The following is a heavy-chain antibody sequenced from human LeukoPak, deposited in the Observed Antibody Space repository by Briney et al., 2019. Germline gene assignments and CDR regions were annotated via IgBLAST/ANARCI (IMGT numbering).Heavy chain of an antibody. D-gene: IGHD6-19*01. V-gene: IGHV3-48*01. CDR3: ARGSSSGWHGEDY. CDR2: ISSSSSTI. Sequence: GGSLRLSCAASGFTFSSYSMNWVRQAPGKGLEWVSYISSSSSTIYYADSVKGRFTISRDNAKNSLYLQMNSLRAEDTAVYYCARGSSSGWHGEDYWGQGTLVTVSS. J-gene: IGHJ4*02. CDR1: GFTFSSYS.